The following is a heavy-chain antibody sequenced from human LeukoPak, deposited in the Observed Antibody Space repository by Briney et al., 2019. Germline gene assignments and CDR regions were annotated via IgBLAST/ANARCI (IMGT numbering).Heavy chain of an antibody. Sequence: SETLSLTCAVSGGSISSNNWWGWVRQPPGKGLEWIGEIYHSGSPNYNPSLKSRVTISVDKSRNHFSLNLSSVTAADTAVYYCARAGAAALGPWGQGTLVTVSS. J-gene: IGHJ5*02. CDR1: GGSISSNNW. V-gene: IGHV4-4*02. CDR3: ARAGAAALGP. CDR2: IYHSGSP. D-gene: IGHD6-13*01.